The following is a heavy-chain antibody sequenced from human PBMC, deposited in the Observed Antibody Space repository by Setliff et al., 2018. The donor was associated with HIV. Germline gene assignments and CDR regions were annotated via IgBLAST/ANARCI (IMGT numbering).Heavy chain of an antibody. CDR3: ARTSAGGQENDY. CDR1: GFTFSSYS. D-gene: IGHD3-10*01. V-gene: IGHV3-21*04. CDR2: ISSSSSYI. J-gene: IGHJ4*02. Sequence: PGGSLRLSCAASGFTFSSYSMNWVRQAPGKGLEWVSSISSSSSYIYYADSVKGRFTISRDNAKNSLYLQLNSLRVDDTALYYCARTSAGGQENDYWGQGTLVTVSS.